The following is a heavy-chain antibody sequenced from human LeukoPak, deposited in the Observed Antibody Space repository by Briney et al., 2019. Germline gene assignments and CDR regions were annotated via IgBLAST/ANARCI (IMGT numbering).Heavy chain of an antibody. J-gene: IGHJ4*02. CDR2: ISYDGSNK. Sequence: GGSLRLSCAASGFTFSSYAMHWVRQAPGKGLEWVAVISYDGSNKYYADSVKGRFTISRDNSKNTLYLQMNSLGAEDTAVYYCARGSYYYGSSGYYYGGVWDYWGQGTLVTVSS. CDR3: ARGSYYYGSSGYYYGGVWDY. V-gene: IGHV3-30-3*01. CDR1: GFTFSSYA. D-gene: IGHD3-22*01.